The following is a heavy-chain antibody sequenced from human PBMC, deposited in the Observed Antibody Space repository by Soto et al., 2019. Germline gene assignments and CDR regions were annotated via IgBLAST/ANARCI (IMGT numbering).Heavy chain of an antibody. D-gene: IGHD3-10*01. Sequence: ASVEVSCKASGYTFTSYAMHWVRQAPGQGLEWMGWINADNGNTKYSQKFQGRVTMTTDTSTSTAYMELRSLRSDDTAVYYCARERYYGSGSADYWGQGTLVTVSS. J-gene: IGHJ4*02. CDR3: ARERYYGSGSADY. V-gene: IGHV1-3*01. CDR1: GYTFTSYA. CDR2: INADNGNT.